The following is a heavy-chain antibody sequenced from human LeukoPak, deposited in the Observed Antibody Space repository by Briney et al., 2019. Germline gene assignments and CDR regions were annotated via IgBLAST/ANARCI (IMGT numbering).Heavy chain of an antibody. CDR1: GYSISSGYY. V-gene: IGHV4-38-2*02. CDR2: TYHSGST. Sequence: SETLSLTCTVSGYSISSGYYWGWIRQPPGKGLEWIGSTYHSGSTYYNPSLKSRVTISVDTSKNQSSLKLSSVTAADTAVYYCARADITMVRGVTSSWFDPWGQGTLVTVSS. D-gene: IGHD3-10*01. CDR3: ARADITMVRGVTSSWFDP. J-gene: IGHJ5*02.